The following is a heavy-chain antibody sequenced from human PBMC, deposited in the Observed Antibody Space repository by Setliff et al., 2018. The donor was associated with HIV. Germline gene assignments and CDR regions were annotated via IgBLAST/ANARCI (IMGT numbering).Heavy chain of an antibody. CDR1: GGSVSGYF. CDR2: IYYDGTT. D-gene: IGHD3-10*01. V-gene: IGHV4-59*02. J-gene: IGHJ6*03. Sequence: LSLTCTVSGGSVSGYFWSWIRQPPGRGLEWIGYIYYDGTTNSNPSLKSRVTISVTTSKNQFSLKLSSVTAADTALYFCARATFGSTSSGINYYMDVWGKGTTGTVSS. CDR3: ARATFGSTSSGINYYMDV.